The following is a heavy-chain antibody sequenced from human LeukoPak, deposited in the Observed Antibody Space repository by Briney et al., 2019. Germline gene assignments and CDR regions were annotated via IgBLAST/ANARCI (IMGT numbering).Heavy chain of an antibody. CDR3: AREEGPSPIFYFDF. V-gene: IGHV3-7*01. CDR1: GFIFSSYW. Sequence: GGSLRLSCAASGFIFSSYWMSWVRRAPGKGLEWVANIKHDGSEKYYVDSLKGRFTISRDNAKNSLYLQMNSLRVEDTAVYYCAREEGPSPIFYFDFWGQGTLVTVSS. J-gene: IGHJ4*02. D-gene: IGHD3-3*01. CDR2: IKHDGSEK.